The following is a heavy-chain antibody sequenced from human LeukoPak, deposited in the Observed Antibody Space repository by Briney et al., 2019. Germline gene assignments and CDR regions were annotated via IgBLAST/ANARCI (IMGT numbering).Heavy chain of an antibody. CDR2: IYSGGST. J-gene: IGHJ6*02. D-gene: IGHD2-21*02. V-gene: IGHV3-66*01. CDR1: GFTVSSNY. Sequence: GRSLRLSCAASGFTVSSNYMSWVRQAPGKGLEWVSVIYSGGSTYYADSVKGRFTISRDNSKNTLYLQMNSLRAEDTAVYYCARANCGGDCYPYYYYGMDVWGQGTTVTVSS. CDR3: ARANCGGDCYPYYYYGMDV.